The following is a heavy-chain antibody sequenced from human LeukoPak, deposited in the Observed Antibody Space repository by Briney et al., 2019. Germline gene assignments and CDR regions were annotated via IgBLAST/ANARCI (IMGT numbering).Heavy chain of an antibody. CDR3: ARDPYTGAVAGRDYYYYYMDV. CDR2: ISAYNGNT. CDR1: GYTFTSYG. D-gene: IGHD6-19*01. Sequence: APVKVSCKASGYTFTSYGISWVRQAPGQGLEWMGWISAYNGNTNYAQKLQGRVTMTTDTSTSTAYMELRSLRSDDTAVYYCARDPYTGAVAGRDYYYYYMDVWGKGTTVTVSS. J-gene: IGHJ6*03. V-gene: IGHV1-18*01.